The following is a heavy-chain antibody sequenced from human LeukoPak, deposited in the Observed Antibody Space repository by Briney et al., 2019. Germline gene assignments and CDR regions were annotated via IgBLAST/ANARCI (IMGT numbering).Heavy chain of an antibody. Sequence: SQTLSLTCTVSGGSISSGGYYWSWIRQHPGRGLEWIGYIYYSGSTYYNPSLKSRVTISVDTSKNQFSLKLSSVTAADTAVYYCARDRRYSFDSSGYQSPTGYYMDVWGKGTTVTVSS. V-gene: IGHV4-31*03. D-gene: IGHD3-22*01. CDR3: ARDRRYSFDSSGYQSPTGYYMDV. J-gene: IGHJ6*03. CDR2: IYYSGST. CDR1: GGSISSGGYY.